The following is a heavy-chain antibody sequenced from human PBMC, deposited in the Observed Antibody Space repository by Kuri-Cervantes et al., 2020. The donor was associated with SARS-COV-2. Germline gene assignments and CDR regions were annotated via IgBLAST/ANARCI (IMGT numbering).Heavy chain of an antibody. J-gene: IGHJ6*02. CDR2: ISSNGGST. CDR1: GFTFSSYA. CDR3: VKVTTYYDFWSGYSYGMDV. Sequence: GGSLRLSCSASGFTFSSYAMHWVRQAPGMGLEYVSAISSNGGSTYYADSVKGRFTISRDNSKNTLYLQMSSLRAEDTAVYYCVKVTTYYDFWSGYSYGMDVWGQGTTVTVSS. D-gene: IGHD3-3*01. V-gene: IGHV3-64D*08.